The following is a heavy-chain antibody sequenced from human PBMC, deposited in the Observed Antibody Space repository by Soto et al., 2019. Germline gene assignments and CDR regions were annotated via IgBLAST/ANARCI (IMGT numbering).Heavy chain of an antibody. V-gene: IGHV1-46*01. Sequence: ALVKVSCKASGYTFTSYYMHWVRQAPGQGLEWIGIINPSGGSTNYAQKFQERVTMTRDMSTSTAYMELSSLRSEDTAVYYCAVVNYDILTGYQSLLTNFDYRGQGTLVTVSS. CDR2: INPSGGST. CDR3: AVVNYDILTGYQSLLTNFDY. D-gene: IGHD3-9*01. CDR1: GYTFTSYY. J-gene: IGHJ4*02.